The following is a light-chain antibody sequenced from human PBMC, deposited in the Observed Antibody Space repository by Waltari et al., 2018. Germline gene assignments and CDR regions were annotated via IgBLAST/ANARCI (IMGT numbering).Light chain of an antibody. Sequence: QSALTQPASVSGSPGQSITISCTGTSSDVGGYNYVSWYQQHPGKAPKLMIYDVSKRPSGVSNRFSGSTSGNTASLTISGLQAEDEADYYCSSYTSSSPYVFGTGTKVTVL. J-gene: IGLJ1*01. CDR1: SSDVGGYNY. CDR2: DVS. V-gene: IGLV2-14*01. CDR3: SSYTSSSPYV.